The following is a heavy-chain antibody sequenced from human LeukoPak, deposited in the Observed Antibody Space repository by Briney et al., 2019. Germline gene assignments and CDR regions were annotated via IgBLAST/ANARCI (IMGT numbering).Heavy chain of an antibody. J-gene: IGHJ3*02. CDR1: EFTFSTYA. V-gene: IGHV3-30-3*01. CDR3: AEVSSNWYGNALEI. CDR2: ISYDGSHK. D-gene: IGHD6-13*01. Sequence: GGSLRLSCAASEFTFSTYAMNWVRQAPGKGLEWVAVISYDGSHKYYADSVKGRFTISRDNSKNTLYLQMNSLRAEDTAVYYCAEVSSNWYGNALEIWGQGTMVTVSA.